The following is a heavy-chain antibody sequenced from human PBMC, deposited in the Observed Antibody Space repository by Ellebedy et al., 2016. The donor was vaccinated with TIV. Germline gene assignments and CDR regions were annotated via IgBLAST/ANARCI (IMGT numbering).Heavy chain of an antibody. Sequence: GESLKISCVASGFTFDSYAMHWVRQAPGTGLEWVAVISHDGRSQYYADSVKGRFTVSRDNSMTPVYLETNSLRAEDTALYYCARDLDKSSGWYGGAAYWGQGTQVTVSS. J-gene: IGHJ4*02. V-gene: IGHV3-30-3*01. CDR3: ARDLDKSSGWYGGAAY. CDR1: GFTFDSYA. D-gene: IGHD6-19*01. CDR2: ISHDGRSQ.